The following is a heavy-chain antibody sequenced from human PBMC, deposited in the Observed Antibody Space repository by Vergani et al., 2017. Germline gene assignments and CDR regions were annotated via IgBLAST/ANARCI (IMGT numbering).Heavy chain of an antibody. Sequence: VQLVESGGGVVQPGRSLRLSCAASGFTFSSYGMHWVRQAPGKGLEWVAVIWYDGSNKYYADSVKGRFTISRDNSKNTLYLQMNSLRAEDTAVYYCARQYCSSTSCYYDYWGQGTLVTVAS. CDR3: ARQYCSSTSCYYDY. CDR2: IWYDGSNK. J-gene: IGHJ4*02. V-gene: IGHV3-33*01. CDR1: GFTFSSYG. D-gene: IGHD2-2*01.